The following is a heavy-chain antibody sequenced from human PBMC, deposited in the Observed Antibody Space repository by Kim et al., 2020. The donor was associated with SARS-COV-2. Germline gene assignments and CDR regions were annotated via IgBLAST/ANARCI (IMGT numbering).Heavy chain of an antibody. CDR3: ARCTRFGELGSPNYYYYYGMDV. J-gene: IGHJ6*02. D-gene: IGHD3-10*01. CDR1: GYSFTSYW. CDR2: IDPSDSYT. Sequence: GESLKISCKGSGYSFTSYWISWVRQMPGKGLEWMGRIDPSDSYTNYSPSFQGHVTISADKSISTAYLQWSSLKASDTAMYYCARCTRFGELGSPNYYYYYGMDVWGQGTTVTVTS. V-gene: IGHV5-10-1*01.